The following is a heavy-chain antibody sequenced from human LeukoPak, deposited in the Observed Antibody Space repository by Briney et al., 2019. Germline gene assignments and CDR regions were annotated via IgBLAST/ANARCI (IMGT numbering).Heavy chain of an antibody. J-gene: IGHJ2*01. V-gene: IGHV3-74*01. Sequence: GRSLRLSCAASGFTFSNYWMHWVRQAPGKGLVWVSRIYSTGSSTAYADSVKGRFTISRDNAKNTPYLQMNSLRAEDTAVYYCARARYLCRWGRGTLVIVCS. CDR2: IYSTGSST. CDR1: GFTFSNYW. CDR3: ARARYLCR.